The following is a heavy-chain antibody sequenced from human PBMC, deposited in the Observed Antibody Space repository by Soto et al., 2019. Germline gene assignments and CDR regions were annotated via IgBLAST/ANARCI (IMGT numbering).Heavy chain of an antibody. J-gene: IGHJ4*02. CDR3: ARDVSDILTEYYFDY. D-gene: IGHD3-9*01. CDR2: IYYSGST. CDR1: GVSISSYY. Sequence: SETLSLTCTVSGVSISSYYWSWIRQPPGKGLEWIGYIYYSGSTNYNPSLKSRVTISVDTSKNQFSLKLSSVTAADTAVYYCARDVSDILTEYYFDYWGQGTLVTVSS. V-gene: IGHV4-59*01.